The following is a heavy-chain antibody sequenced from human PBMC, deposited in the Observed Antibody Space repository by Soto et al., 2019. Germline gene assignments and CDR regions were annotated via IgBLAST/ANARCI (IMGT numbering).Heavy chain of an antibody. V-gene: IGHV3-33*01. CDR2: IWYDGSNK. CDR3: ARAGGGDYCYGMDV. Sequence: PVGSLRLSCAASGFTFSSYGMHWVRQAPGKGLEWVAVIWYDGSNKYYADSVKGRFTISRDNSKNTLYLQMNSLRAEDTAVYYCARAGGGDYCYGMDVWGQGTTVTVSS. J-gene: IGHJ6*02. CDR1: GFTFSSYG.